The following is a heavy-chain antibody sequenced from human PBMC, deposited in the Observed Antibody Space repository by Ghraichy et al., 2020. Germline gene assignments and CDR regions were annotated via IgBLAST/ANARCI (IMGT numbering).Heavy chain of an antibody. CDR3: ARIMYDFWSGPTTDYYYYMDV. V-gene: IGHV2-70*11. J-gene: IGHJ6*03. CDR2: IDWDDDK. D-gene: IGHD3-3*01. Sequence: SGPTLVKPTQTLTLTCTFSGFSLSTSGMCVSWIRQPPGKALEWLARIDWDDDKYYSTSLKTRLTISKDTSKNQVVLTMTNMDPVDTATYYCARIMYDFWSGPTTDYYYYMDVWGKGTTVTVSS. CDR1: GFSLSTSGMC.